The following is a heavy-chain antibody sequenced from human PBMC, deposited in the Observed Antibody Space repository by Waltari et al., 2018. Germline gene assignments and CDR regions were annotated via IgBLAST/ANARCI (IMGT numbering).Heavy chain of an antibody. Sequence: EVQLVESGGGLVKPGGSLRLSCAASGFTFSSYSMNWVRQAPGKGLEWVSSISSSSSYIYYADSVKGRFTISRDNAKNSLYLQMNSLGAEDTAVYYCARDRGGKFGVDYWGQGTLVTVSS. V-gene: IGHV3-21*01. CDR2: ISSSSSYI. D-gene: IGHD3-10*01. CDR3: ARDRGGKFGVDY. CDR1: GFTFSSYS. J-gene: IGHJ4*02.